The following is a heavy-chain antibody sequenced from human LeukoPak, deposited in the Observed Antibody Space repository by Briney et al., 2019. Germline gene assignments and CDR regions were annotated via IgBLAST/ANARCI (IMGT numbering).Heavy chain of an antibody. CDR3: ARDPGIGSGWDFDY. CDR1: GGTFSSYA. CDR2: IIPIFGTA. Sequence: ASVKVSCKASGGTFSSYAISWVRQAPGQGLEWMGGIIPIFGTANYAQKFQGRVTITADESTSTAYMELSSLRSEDTAVYYCARDPGIGSGWDFDYWGQGTLVTVSS. J-gene: IGHJ4*02. V-gene: IGHV1-69*13. D-gene: IGHD6-19*01.